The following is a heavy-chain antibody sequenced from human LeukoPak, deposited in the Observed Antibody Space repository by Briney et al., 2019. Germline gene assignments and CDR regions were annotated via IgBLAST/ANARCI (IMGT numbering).Heavy chain of an antibody. CDR2: TYSGGST. V-gene: IGHV3-53*01. J-gene: IGHJ6*02. CDR3: ARESNYSDSAFFYYYNGIDV. CDR1: GFTFSSNY. Sequence: GGSLRLFCAASGFTFSSNYMSWVRQAPGKGLEWVSVTYSGGSTYYADSVKGRFTISRDNSKNTLYLQMNSLRAEDTAVYYCARESNYSDSAFFYYYNGIDVWGQGTTVTVSS. D-gene: IGHD4-11*01.